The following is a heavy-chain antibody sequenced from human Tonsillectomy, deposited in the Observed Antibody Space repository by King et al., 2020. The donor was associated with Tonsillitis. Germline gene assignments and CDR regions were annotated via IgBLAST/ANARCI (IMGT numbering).Heavy chain of an antibody. CDR2: INHSGST. CDR3: ARGPRSDGGYNPFDY. Sequence: VQLQQWGAGLLKPSETLSLTCAVYGGSFSGYYWSWIRQPPGKGLEWIGEINHSGSTNYNPSLKSRVTISVDTSKNQFSLKLSSVTAADTAVCYCARGPRSDGGYNPFDYWGQGTLVTVSS. D-gene: IGHD5-24*01. CDR1: GGSFSGYY. J-gene: IGHJ4*02. V-gene: IGHV4-34*01.